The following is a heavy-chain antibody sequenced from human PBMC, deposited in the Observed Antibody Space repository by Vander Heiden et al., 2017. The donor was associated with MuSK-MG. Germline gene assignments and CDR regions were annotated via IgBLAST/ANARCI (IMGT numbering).Heavy chain of an antibody. CDR3: TRRTTYSYFMAV. D-gene: IGHD1-1*01. J-gene: IGHJ6*03. V-gene: IGHV3-74*01. Sequence: GSLRLSCSASGVSFTPFWMHWVRQVPGKGLGFVSRINTGGTITDYAEAVKGRLNISRDNAKNKLDLEMNSRRVEDTAVYYCTRRTTYSYFMAVWGSGTPVTVSS. CDR1: GVSFTPFW. CDR2: INTGGTIT.